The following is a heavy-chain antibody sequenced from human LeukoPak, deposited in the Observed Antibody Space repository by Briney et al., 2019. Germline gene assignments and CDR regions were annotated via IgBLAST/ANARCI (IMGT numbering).Heavy chain of an antibody. Sequence: GASVKVSCKASGGTFSSYAISWVRQAPGQGLEWMGGIIPIFGTANYAQKFQGRVTITADESTSTAYMELSSLRSEDTAVYYCATSIAVYKSDAFDIWGQGTMVTVSS. J-gene: IGHJ3*02. V-gene: IGHV1-69*13. CDR3: ATSIAVYKSDAFDI. CDR1: GGTFSSYA. D-gene: IGHD6-19*01. CDR2: IIPIFGTA.